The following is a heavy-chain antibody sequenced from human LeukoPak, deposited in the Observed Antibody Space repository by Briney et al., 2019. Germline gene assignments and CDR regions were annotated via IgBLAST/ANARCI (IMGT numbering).Heavy chain of an antibody. D-gene: IGHD6-13*01. CDR3: AKESGSRSYGAYFPH. J-gene: IGHJ1*01. CDR1: GFTVSSIY. V-gene: IGHV3-53*05. Sequence: GGSLRLSCAASGFTVSSIYMSWVRQAPGKGLEWVSVIYSGGSTYYADPVKGRFTISRDNSRNTLYLQMNSLRAEDTAVYYCAKESGSRSYGAYFPHWGQGTLVTVSS. CDR2: IYSGGST.